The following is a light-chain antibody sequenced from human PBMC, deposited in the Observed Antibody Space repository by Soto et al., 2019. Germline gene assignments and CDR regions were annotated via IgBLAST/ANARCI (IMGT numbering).Light chain of an antibody. J-gene: IGKJ4*01. CDR3: QQYDNLPLT. CDR1: RDIANY. V-gene: IGKV1-33*01. Sequence: DIQMAQSPSSLSASVGDRVTITCQASRDIANYLNWYQQKAGRAPKFLIYDASNLETGVPSRFSGSGSGTDFTLTISSLQPEDIATYYCQQYDNLPLTFGGGTKVDIK. CDR2: DAS.